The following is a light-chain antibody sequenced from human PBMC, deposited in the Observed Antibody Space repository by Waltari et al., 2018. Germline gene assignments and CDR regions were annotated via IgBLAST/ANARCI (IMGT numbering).Light chain of an antibody. CDR1: SSDIGTYDW. V-gene: IGLV2-14*03. CDR2: DVR. CDR3: STYLRSSAPVV. J-gene: IGLJ2*01. Sequence: QSALTQPASVSGSPGQSITISCTGSSSDIGTYDWVSWYQQHPGEAPKLMIYDVRPRPSGVADRFSCAKSGNTASLTVSGLQAEDEADYYCSTYLRSSAPVVFGGGTKLTVL.